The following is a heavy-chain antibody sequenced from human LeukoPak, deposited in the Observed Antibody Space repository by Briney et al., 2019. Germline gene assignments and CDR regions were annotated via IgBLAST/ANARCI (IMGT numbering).Heavy chain of an antibody. Sequence: EASVKVSCKVSGYTLTELSMHWVRQAPGKGLEWMGGFDPEDGETIYAQKFQGRATMTEDTSTDTAYMELSSLRSEDTAVYYCATNYGGNSIAIDYWGQGTLVTVSS. D-gene: IGHD4-23*01. V-gene: IGHV1-24*01. J-gene: IGHJ4*02. CDR2: FDPEDGET. CDR1: GYTLTELS. CDR3: ATNYGGNSIAIDY.